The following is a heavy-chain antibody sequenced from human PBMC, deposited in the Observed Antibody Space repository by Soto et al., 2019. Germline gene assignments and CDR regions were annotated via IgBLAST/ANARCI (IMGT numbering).Heavy chain of an antibody. D-gene: IGHD3-22*01. CDR1: GFTFTSSA. CDR3: AADHDSSALGNWFDP. CDR2: IVVGSGNT. J-gene: IGHJ5*02. V-gene: IGHV1-58*01. Sequence: SVKVSCKASGFTFTSSAVQWVRQARGQRLEWIGWIVVGSGNTNYAQKFQERVTITRGMSTSTAYMELSSLRSEDTAVYYCAADHDSSALGNWFDPWGQGTLVTVSS.